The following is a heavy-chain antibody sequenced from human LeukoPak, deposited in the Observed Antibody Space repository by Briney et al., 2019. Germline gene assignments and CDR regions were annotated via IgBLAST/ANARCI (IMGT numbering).Heavy chain of an antibody. J-gene: IGHJ4*02. CDR2: ISGSGGST. CDR1: EFTFSSYA. D-gene: IGHD6-19*01. CDR3: AKLVWLAGLHYFDY. V-gene: IGHV3-23*01. Sequence: GGSLRLSCAASEFTFSSYAMSWVRQAPGKGLEWVSAISGSGGSTYYADSVKGRFTISRDNSKNTLYLQMNSLRAEDTAVYYCAKLVWLAGLHYFDYWGQGTLVTVSS.